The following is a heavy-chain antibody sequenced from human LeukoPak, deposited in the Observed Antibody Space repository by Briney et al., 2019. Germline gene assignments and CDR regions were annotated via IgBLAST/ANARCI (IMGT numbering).Heavy chain of an antibody. CDR3: VVQHVAFDY. D-gene: IGHD1-1*01. CDR2: ISSSGSTV. CDR1: GFTFSSYE. Sequence: PGGSLRLSCAASGFTFSSYEMNWVRQAPGKGLEWVSYISSSGSTVYYADSVKGRFTISRDNAKNSLYLQMNSLRAEDTAAYYCVVQHVAFDYWGQGTLVTVSS. V-gene: IGHV3-48*03. J-gene: IGHJ4*02.